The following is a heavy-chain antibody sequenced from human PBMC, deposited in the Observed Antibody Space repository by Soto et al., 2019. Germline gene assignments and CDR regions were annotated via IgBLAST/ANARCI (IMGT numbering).Heavy chain of an antibody. D-gene: IGHD6-19*01. CDR2: ISYDGSNK. J-gene: IGHJ5*02. CDR3: ARGTDSSGWYGPSDP. Sequence: GGSLRLSCAASGFTFSSYAMHWVRQAPGKGLEWVAVISYDGSNKYYADSVKGQFTISRDNSKNTLYLQMNSLRAEDTAVYYCARGTDSSGWYGPSDPWGQGTLVTVSS. V-gene: IGHV3-30-3*01. CDR1: GFTFSSYA.